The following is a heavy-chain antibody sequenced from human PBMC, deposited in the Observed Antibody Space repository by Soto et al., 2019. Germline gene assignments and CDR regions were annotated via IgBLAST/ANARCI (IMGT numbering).Heavy chain of an antibody. D-gene: IGHD3-3*01. J-gene: IGHJ5*02. CDR2: VNPNTGVT. V-gene: IGHV1-2*02. CDR3: TTWRLDP. Sequence: ASVKVSCKASGYTFTAFYMNWVRQAPGQGLEWMGWVNPNTGVTKYAQKFQGRVTMTRDTSINTAYMELSGLTSGDTAVYYCTTWRLDPWGQGTLVTVSS. CDR1: GYTFTAFY.